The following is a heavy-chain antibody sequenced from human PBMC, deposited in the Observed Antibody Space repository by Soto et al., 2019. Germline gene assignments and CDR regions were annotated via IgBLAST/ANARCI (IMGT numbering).Heavy chain of an antibody. Sequence: GASVKVSCKVSVYTLTELSMHWVRQAPGKGLEWMGGFDPEDGETIYAQKFQGRVTMTEDTSTDTAYMELSSLRSEDTAVYYCATDPQYYYGSGYDYWGQGTLVTVSS. CDR1: VYTLTELS. CDR3: ATDPQYYYGSGYDY. CDR2: FDPEDGET. J-gene: IGHJ4*02. V-gene: IGHV1-24*01. D-gene: IGHD3-10*01.